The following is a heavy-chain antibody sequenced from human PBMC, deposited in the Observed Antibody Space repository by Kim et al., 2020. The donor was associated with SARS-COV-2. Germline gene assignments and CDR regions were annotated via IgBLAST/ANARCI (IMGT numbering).Heavy chain of an antibody. D-gene: IGHD2-2*01. CDR2: IYESGRT. Sequence: SETLSLTCTVSNSSITRGYYWGWIRQPPGKGLEWIGSIYESGRTYYNPSLESRVTISTDRSKNQFSLKLSSVTAADTAIYYCARDTRHCSITSCWGPFDFWGQETLVTVSA. CDR1: NSSITRGYY. J-gene: IGHJ4*02. CDR3: ARDTRHCSITSCWGPFDF. V-gene: IGHV4-38-2*02.